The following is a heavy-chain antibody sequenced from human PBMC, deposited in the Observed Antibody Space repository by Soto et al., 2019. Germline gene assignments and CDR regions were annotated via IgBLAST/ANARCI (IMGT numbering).Heavy chain of an antibody. CDR3: AHRHRASGGLFDY. CDR1: GFSLDTSGVA. CDR2: IYWDDDK. D-gene: IGHD3-10*01. Sequence: QITLKESGPTLVKPTQTLTLTCTFSGFSLDTSGVAVGWIRQPPGKGLEWLSVIYWDDDKRSSPSLRSRLTITTDTSKNPVVLKMTNMDPADTATYYCAHRHRASGGLFDYWGQGTLVTVSS. J-gene: IGHJ4*02. V-gene: IGHV2-5*02.